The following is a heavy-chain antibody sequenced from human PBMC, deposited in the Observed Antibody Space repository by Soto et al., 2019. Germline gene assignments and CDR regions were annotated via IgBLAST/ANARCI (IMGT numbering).Heavy chain of an antibody. Sequence: PSETLSLTCAVSGGSISSGGSSWSWIRQPPGKGLEWIGYFYHSGSTYYNPSLKSRVTISVDRSKNQFSLKLSSVTAADTAVYYCAKIAMILGMDVWGQGTTVTVSS. D-gene: IGHD3-22*01. V-gene: IGHV4-30-2*01. CDR3: AKIAMILGMDV. CDR2: FYHSGST. CDR1: GGSISSGGSS. J-gene: IGHJ6*02.